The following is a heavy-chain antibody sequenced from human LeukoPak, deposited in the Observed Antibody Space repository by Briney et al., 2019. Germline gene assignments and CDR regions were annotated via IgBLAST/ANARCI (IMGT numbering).Heavy chain of an antibody. V-gene: IGHV4-59*08. Sequence: SETLSLTCTVSGGSISSYYWSWIRQPPGKGLEWIGYIYYSGSTNYNPSLKSRVTISVDTSKNQFPLKLSSVTAADTAVYFCARAIAARRRVGWDYFDYWGQGTLVTVSS. CDR3: ARAIAARRRVGWDYFDY. CDR2: IYYSGST. CDR1: GGSISSYY. D-gene: IGHD6-6*01. J-gene: IGHJ4*02.